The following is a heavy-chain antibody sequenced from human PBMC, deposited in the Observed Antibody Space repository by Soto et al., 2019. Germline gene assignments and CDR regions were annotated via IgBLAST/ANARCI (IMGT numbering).Heavy chain of an antibody. J-gene: IGHJ4*02. CDR1: GGSFSGYY. V-gene: IGHV4-34*01. Sequence: SETLSLTCAVYGGSFSGYYWTWIRQPPGTGLEWIGEINHSGSTNYNPSLKSRVTISVDTSKNQFSLKLTSVTAADTAVYYCASDKLTGLFDYWGQRXLVTVSS. D-gene: IGHD2-8*02. CDR3: ASDKLTGLFDY. CDR2: INHSGST.